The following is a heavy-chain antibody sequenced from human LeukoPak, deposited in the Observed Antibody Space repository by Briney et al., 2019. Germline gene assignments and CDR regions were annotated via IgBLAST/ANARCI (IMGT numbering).Heavy chain of an antibody. V-gene: IGHV3-15*01. Sequence: GGSLRLSCAASGFTFSSYSMNWVRQGPRKGPEWVARIKSEVDGGTTDYAAPVSGRFTISRDDSKNTLYLQMNSLKTEDTAVYYCTTDRYFDPWGQGTLVTVSS. CDR3: TTDRYFDP. CDR1: GFTFSSYS. D-gene: IGHD1-1*01. CDR2: IKSEVDGGTT. J-gene: IGHJ5*02.